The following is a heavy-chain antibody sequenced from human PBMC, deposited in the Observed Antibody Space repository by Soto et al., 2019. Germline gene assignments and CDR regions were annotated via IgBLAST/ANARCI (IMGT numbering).Heavy chain of an antibody. Sequence: EVQLVESGGGLVQPGGSLRLSCAASGLTVSSNYMSWVRQAPGKGPEWVSVIYSGGSTYYADSVKGRFTISRDNSKNTLYLQMNSLRAEDTAVYYCASSTSRRGTGYWGQGTLVTVSS. V-gene: IGHV3-66*01. CDR1: GLTVSSNY. CDR2: IYSGGST. CDR3: ASSTSRRGTGY. D-gene: IGHD2-2*01. J-gene: IGHJ4*02.